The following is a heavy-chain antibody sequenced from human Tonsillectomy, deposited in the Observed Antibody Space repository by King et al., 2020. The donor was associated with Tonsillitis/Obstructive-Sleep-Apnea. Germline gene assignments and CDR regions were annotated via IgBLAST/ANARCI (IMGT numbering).Heavy chain of an antibody. CDR2: IRSKAYGGTT. V-gene: IGHV3-49*05. CDR3: TRESAQWELLWHYYYYYMDV. D-gene: IGHD1-26*01. CDR1: GFTFGDYA. Sequence: EVQLVESGGGLVKPGRSLRLSCTASGFTFGDYAMSWFRQAPGKGLEWVGFIRSKAYGGTTEYAASVKGRFTISRDDSKSIAYLQMNSLKTEDTAVYYCTRESAQWELLWHYYYYYMDVWGKGTTVTVSS. J-gene: IGHJ6*03.